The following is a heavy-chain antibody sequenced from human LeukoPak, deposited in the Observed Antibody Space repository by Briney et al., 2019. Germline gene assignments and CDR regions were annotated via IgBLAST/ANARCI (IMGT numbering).Heavy chain of an antibody. CDR3: ARALGSGYYMDY. CDR1: GFTFSSYG. V-gene: IGHV3-30*02. J-gene: IGHJ4*02. Sequence: GGSLRLSCAASGFTFSSYGMHWVRQAPGKGLEWVAFIRYDGSNKYYADSVKGRFTISRDNAKNSLYLQMNSLRAEDTAVYYCARALGSGYYMDYWGQGTLVTVSS. CDR2: IRYDGSNK. D-gene: IGHD3-22*01.